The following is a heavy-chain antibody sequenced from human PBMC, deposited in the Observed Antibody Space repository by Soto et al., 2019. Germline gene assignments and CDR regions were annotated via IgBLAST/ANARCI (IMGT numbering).Heavy chain of an antibody. V-gene: IGHV3-30*18. J-gene: IGHJ6*02. D-gene: IGHD2-15*01. CDR3: AKDGVVVVVAATPDYYYYGMDV. CDR1: GFTFSSYG. CDR2: ISYDGSNK. Sequence: GGSLRLSCAASGFTFSSYGMHWVRQAPGKGLEWVAVISYDGSNKYYADSVKGRFTISRDNSKNTLYLQMNSLRAEDTAVYYCAKDGVVVVVAATPDYYYYGMDVWGQGTTVTVSS.